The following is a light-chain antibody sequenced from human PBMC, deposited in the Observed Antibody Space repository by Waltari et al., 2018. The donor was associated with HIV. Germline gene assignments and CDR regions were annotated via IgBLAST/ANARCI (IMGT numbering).Light chain of an antibody. V-gene: IGLV1-40*01. Sequence: QSVLTQPPSVSGAPGQRVTISCTGSSSNIGAGYDVHWFQQLPGPAPKLLIYGNTIRPSGVPDRFSGSKSGTSASLAITGLQAEDEGDYYCQSYDSGLSAYVFGTGTKVTVL. CDR3: QSYDSGLSAYV. J-gene: IGLJ1*01. CDR2: GNT. CDR1: SSNIGAGYD.